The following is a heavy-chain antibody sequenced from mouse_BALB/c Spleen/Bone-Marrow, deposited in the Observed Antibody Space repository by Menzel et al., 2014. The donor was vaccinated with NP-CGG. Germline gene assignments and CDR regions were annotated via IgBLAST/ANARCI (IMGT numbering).Heavy chain of an antibody. CDR2: IWRGGST. J-gene: IGHJ1*01. Sequence: VMLVESGPGLVQPSQSLSITCTASGFSLTGNGVHWVRQSPGEGLEWLGVIWRGGSTDYNAAFMSRLTITKDNSKNQVFFKMNSLQGDDTAMYYCAKGGITTVWYFDVWGAGTTVTVSS. CDR3: AKGGITTVWYFDV. V-gene: IGHV2-5*01. D-gene: IGHD1-1*01. CDR1: GFSLTGNG.